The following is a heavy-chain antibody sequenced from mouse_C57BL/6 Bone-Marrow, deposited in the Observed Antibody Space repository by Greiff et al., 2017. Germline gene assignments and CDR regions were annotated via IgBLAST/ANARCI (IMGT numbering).Heavy chain of an antibody. CDR3: ARYDGYYLYYFDY. CDR2: IYPSDSET. Sequence: QVQLQQPGAELVRPGSSVKLSCKASGYTFTSYWMDWVKQRPGQGLEWIGNIYPSDSETHYNQKFKDKATLTVDKSSSTAYMQLSSLTSEDSAVYYCARYDGYYLYYFDYWGQGTTLTVSS. J-gene: IGHJ2*01. V-gene: IGHV1-61*01. D-gene: IGHD2-3*01. CDR1: GYTFTSYW.